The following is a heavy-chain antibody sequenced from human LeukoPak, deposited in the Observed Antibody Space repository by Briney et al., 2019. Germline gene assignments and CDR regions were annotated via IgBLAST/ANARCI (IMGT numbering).Heavy chain of an antibody. D-gene: IGHD3-22*01. Sequence: PGGSLRLSCAASGFTFDDYAMHWVWQAPGKGLEWVSGISWNSGSIGYADSVKGRFTISRDNAKNSLYLQMNSLRAEDTALYYCAKDSSGYYLGAFDIWGQGTMVTVSS. CDR1: GFTFDDYA. CDR3: AKDSSGYYLGAFDI. J-gene: IGHJ3*02. V-gene: IGHV3-9*01. CDR2: ISWNSGSI.